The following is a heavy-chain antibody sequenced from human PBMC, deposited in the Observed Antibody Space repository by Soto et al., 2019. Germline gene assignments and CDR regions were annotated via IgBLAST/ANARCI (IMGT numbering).Heavy chain of an antibody. CDR2: IIPIFGTA. CDR1: GGTFSSYA. CDR3: ARSLVVPAARDYYGMDV. V-gene: IGHV1-69*01. Sequence: QVQLVQSGAEVKKPGSSVKVSCKASGGTFSSYAISWVRQAPGKGLEWMGGIIPIFGTANYAQKFQGRVTITADESTSTAYMELSSLRSEDTAVYYCARSLVVPAARDYYGMDVWGQGTTVTVSS. D-gene: IGHD2-2*01. J-gene: IGHJ6*02.